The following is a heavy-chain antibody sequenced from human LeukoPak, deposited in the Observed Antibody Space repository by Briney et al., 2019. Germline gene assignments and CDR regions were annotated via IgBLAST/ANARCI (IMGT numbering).Heavy chain of an antibody. CDR3: ARAVGGDGSGSL. Sequence: ASVKVSCKASGYTFTGYYMHWVRQAPGQGLEWMGWINPKSGGTNYAQKFQGRVTMTRDTSISTAYMEMSRLRSDDTAVYYCARAVGGDGSGSLWGPGTLVTVSS. CDR1: GYTFTGYY. V-gene: IGHV1-2*02. CDR2: INPKSGGT. D-gene: IGHD3-10*01. J-gene: IGHJ4*02.